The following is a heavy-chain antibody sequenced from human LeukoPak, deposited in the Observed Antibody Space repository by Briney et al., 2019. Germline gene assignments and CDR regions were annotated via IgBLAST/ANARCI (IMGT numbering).Heavy chain of an antibody. D-gene: IGHD3-3*01. CDR2: IRYDGSNK. CDR1: GFTFSSYG. Sequence: GGSLRLSCAASGFTFSSYGMHWVRQAPGKGLEWVAFIRYDGSNKYYADSVKGRFTISRDNSKNTLYLQMNSLRAEDTALYYCARPYDFWRGSLDHWGQGTLVTVSS. CDR3: ARPYDFWRGSLDH. V-gene: IGHV3-30*02. J-gene: IGHJ5*02.